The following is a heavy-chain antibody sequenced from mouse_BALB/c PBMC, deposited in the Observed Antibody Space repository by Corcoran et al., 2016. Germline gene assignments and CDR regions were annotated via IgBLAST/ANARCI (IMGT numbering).Heavy chain of an antibody. Sequence: QIQLVQSGPELKKPGETVKISCKASGYTFTNYGMNWVKQAPGKGLKWMGWINTYTGEPTYADDFKGRFAFSLETSASTAYLQINNLKNEDTATYFCARAPLDYYAMDYWCQGTSVTVSS. J-gene: IGHJ4*01. CDR3: ARAPLDYYAMDY. CDR2: INTYTGEP. CDR1: GYTFTNYG. V-gene: IGHV9-3-1*01.